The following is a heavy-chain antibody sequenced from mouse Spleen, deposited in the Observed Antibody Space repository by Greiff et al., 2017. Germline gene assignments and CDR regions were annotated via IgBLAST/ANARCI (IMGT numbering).Heavy chain of an antibody. D-gene: IGHD2-10*01. V-gene: IGHV1-59*01. Sequence: QVQLQQPGAELVRPGTSVKLSCKASGYTFTSYWMHWVKQRPGQGLEWIGVIDPSDSYTNYNQKFKGKATLTVDTSSSTAYMQLSSLTSEDSAVYYCARSRRLLWYFDVWGAGTTVTVSS. J-gene: IGHJ1*01. CDR3: ARSRRLLWYFDV. CDR1: GYTFTSYW. CDR2: IDPSDSYT.